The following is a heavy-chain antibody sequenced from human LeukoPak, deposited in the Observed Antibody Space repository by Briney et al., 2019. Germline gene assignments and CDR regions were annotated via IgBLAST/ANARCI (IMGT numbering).Heavy chain of an antibody. Sequence: GGSLGLSCAASGFTFSSYAMSWVRQAPGKGLEWVSAISGSGGSTYYADSVKGRFTISRDNSKNTLYLQMNSLRAEDTAVYYCAKGPQRRYCSGGSCYSDYWGQGTLVTVSS. CDR1: GFTFSSYA. CDR3: AKGPQRRYCSGGSCYSDY. V-gene: IGHV3-23*01. CDR2: ISGSGGST. J-gene: IGHJ4*02. D-gene: IGHD2-15*01.